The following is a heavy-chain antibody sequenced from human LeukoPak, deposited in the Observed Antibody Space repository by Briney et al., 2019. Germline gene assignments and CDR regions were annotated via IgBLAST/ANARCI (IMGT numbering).Heavy chain of an antibody. CDR1: GGTISSYY. J-gene: IGHJ4*02. CDR2: IYYSGST. V-gene: IGHV4-59*01. Sequence: SETLSLTCTVSGGTISSYYWSWLRQPPGKGLEWVGYIYYSGSTNYNPSLKSRVTISVDTSKNPFSLRLSSVTTADTAVYYCARDHGYCSGGSCYPYYFDYWGQGTLVTVSS. D-gene: IGHD2-15*01. CDR3: ARDHGYCSGGSCYPYYFDY.